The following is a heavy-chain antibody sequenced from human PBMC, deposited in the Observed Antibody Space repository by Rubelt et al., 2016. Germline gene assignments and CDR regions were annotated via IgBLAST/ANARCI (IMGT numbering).Heavy chain of an antibody. V-gene: IGHV3-7*01. J-gene: IGHJ4*02. Sequence: GFGGGLVQPGGSLRLSCAASGFTFRNYWMSWVRQAPGKGLEWVANVRQDGSDKYYVDSVKGRFTISRDNSKNTRYLQMNSLRVEDTAINYCAKIEVKEFDYWGQGTLVTVSS. CDR3: AKIEVKEFDY. CDR2: VRQDGSDK. CDR1: GFTFRNYW. D-gene: IGHD2-21*01.